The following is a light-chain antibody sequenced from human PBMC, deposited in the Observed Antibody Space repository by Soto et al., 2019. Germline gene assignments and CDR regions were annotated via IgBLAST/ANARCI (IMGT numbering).Light chain of an antibody. Sequence: QSALTQPASVSGSPGQSITISCTGTSSDIGVDNFVSWYQQHPGKAPKLMIYDVNLRPSGVSDRFSGSKSGNTASLTISGLQAEDEAHYYCSSYATSTVFGGGTKLTVL. CDR1: SSDIGVDNF. CDR3: SSYATSTV. CDR2: DVN. V-gene: IGLV2-14*01. J-gene: IGLJ2*01.